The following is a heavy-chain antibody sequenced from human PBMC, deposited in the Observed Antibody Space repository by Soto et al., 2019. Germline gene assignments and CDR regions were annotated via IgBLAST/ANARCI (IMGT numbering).Heavy chain of an antibody. CDR2: VRPYNGRT. D-gene: IGHD5-18*01. J-gene: IGHJ6*02. Sequence: APVEGSRKASGYNFTSFCIGWVGEVPGQGPEGKGWVRPYNGRTNYSQKGKGRGVMTTDKSTHNAYLELRSLRSDDSAIYYCGRCRTDSYAMDVWVQGTTVTVSS. V-gene: IGHV1-18*01. CDR1: GYNFTSFC. CDR3: GRCRTDSYAMDV.